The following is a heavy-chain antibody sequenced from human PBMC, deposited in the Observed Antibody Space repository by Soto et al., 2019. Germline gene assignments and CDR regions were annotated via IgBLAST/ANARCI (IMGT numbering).Heavy chain of an antibody. D-gene: IGHD4-17*01. Sequence: QVQLVQSGAEVKKPGASVKVSCKASGYTFTSYGISWVRQASGQGLEWMGWISAYNGNTNYAQKLQGRVTMTTDTSTSTAYMELRSMRSDDTALYCCGREVLGEYGVMLDYWGQGTLVTVSS. V-gene: IGHV1-18*04. CDR1: GYTFTSYG. CDR2: ISAYNGNT. J-gene: IGHJ4*02. CDR3: GREVLGEYGVMLDY.